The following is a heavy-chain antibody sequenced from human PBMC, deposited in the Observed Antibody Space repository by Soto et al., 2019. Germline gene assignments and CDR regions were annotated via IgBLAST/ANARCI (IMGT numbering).Heavy chain of an antibody. D-gene: IGHD5-12*01. J-gene: IGHJ3*02. Sequence: PSETLSLTCTVSGGSISSDYWSWIRQPPGKGLEWIAYIYYSGSTNYNPSLKSRITISVDAPKNQFSLKLSSVTAADTAVYYCARGPLWMNGFDIWGQGTLVTVSS. CDR2: IYYSGST. V-gene: IGHV4-59*01. CDR3: ARGPLWMNGFDI. CDR1: GGSISSDY.